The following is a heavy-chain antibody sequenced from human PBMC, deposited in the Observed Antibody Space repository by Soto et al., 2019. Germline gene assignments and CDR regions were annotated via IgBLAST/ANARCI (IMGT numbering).Heavy chain of an antibody. Sequence: GASVKVSCKASGYTFTSYYMHWVRQAPGQGLEWMGIINPSGGSTSYAQKFQGRVTMTRDTSTSTVYMELSSLRSEDTAVYYCARLDSSGRTTDPNWFDPWGQGTLVTVSS. J-gene: IGHJ5*02. CDR3: ARLDSSGRTTDPNWFDP. CDR2: INPSGGST. V-gene: IGHV1-46*03. CDR1: GYTFTSYY. D-gene: IGHD6-19*01.